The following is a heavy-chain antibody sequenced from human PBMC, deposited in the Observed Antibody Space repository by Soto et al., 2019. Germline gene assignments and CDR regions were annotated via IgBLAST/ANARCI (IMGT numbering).Heavy chain of an antibody. J-gene: IGHJ4*02. D-gene: IGHD5-12*01. CDR3: ARDLGGYAGFDY. CDR1: GFTFSSYG. Sequence: QVQLVESGGGVVQPGRSLRLSCAASGFTFSSYGMHWVRQAPGKGLEWVAVIWYDGSNKYYADSVKGRFTISRDKSKNTLYLQMNSLRAEDTAVYYCARDLGGYAGFDYWGQGTLVTVSS. CDR2: IWYDGSNK. V-gene: IGHV3-33*01.